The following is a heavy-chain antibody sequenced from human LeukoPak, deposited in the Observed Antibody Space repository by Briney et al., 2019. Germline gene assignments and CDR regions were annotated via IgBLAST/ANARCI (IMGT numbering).Heavy chain of an antibody. V-gene: IGHV3-23*01. CDR2: LSGGGGGT. CDR1: GFTFRSYA. D-gene: IGHD3-22*01. Sequence: PGGSLRLSCVASGFTFRSYAMNWVRQAPGKGLEWVSTLSGGGGGTYYADSVKGRFTISRDNSKSTLYLQMKSLRAEDTAVYFCAKSVAYDTTYYFDFWGQGTLVTVSS. J-gene: IGHJ4*02. CDR3: AKSVAYDTTYYFDF.